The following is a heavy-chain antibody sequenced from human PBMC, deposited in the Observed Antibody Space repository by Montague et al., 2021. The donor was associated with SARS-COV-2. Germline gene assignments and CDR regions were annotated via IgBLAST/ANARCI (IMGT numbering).Heavy chain of an antibody. CDR3: ARHRKDYDIFTGYSTSFYYDMDV. D-gene: IGHD3-9*01. CDR2: VSDSGS. V-gene: IGHV4-59*08. Sequence: SETLSLTCTVSGGSNSRNNWSWIRQPPGPGLEWVGYVSDSGSDYTPSLTSRISLSVDTSERLLSLSLSSVTAAATAIYYCARHRKDYDIFTGYSTSFYYDMDVWGQGTTVTVSS. CDR1: GGSNSRNN. J-gene: IGHJ6*02.